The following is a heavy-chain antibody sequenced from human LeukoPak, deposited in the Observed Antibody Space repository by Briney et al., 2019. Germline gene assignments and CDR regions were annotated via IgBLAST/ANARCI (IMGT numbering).Heavy chain of an antibody. CDR2: IYDSGST. Sequence: SETLSLTCTVSGGSVRRGSYYWSWIRQPPGKGLEWIGYIYDSGSTNYNPSLKSRVTISVDTSKNQFSLKLSSVTAADTAVYYCARGYCGSASCYGVFDYWGQGTLVTVSS. J-gene: IGHJ4*02. CDR1: GGSVRRGSYY. D-gene: IGHD2-2*01. V-gene: IGHV4-61*01. CDR3: ARGYCGSASCYGVFDY.